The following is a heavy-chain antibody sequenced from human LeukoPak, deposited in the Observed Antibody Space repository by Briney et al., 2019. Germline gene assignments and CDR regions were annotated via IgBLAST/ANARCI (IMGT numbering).Heavy chain of an antibody. J-gene: IGHJ4*02. D-gene: IGHD3-22*01. CDR3: ARVRYYYDSSLGY. Sequence: AAVKVSCKASGYTFTNYGLSWVRQAPGQGLEWMGWISAYNGNRNYAQKVQGRVTMTTETSTSTAYMELSSLRSEDTAVYYCARVRYYYDSSLGYWGQGTLVTVSS. V-gene: IGHV1-18*01. CDR1: GYTFTNYG. CDR2: ISAYNGNR.